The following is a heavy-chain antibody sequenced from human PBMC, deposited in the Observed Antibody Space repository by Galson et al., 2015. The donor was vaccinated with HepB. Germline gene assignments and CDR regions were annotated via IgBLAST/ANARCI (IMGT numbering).Heavy chain of an antibody. CDR1: GFSFSDYS. Sequence: SLRLSCAATGFSFSDYSMNWVRQAPGKGLEWVSYISSSSVTRYYADSVKGRFTISRDNAENSLHLQMNSLRDDDTAVYYCARYGGYAGFGYWGQGTLVTVSS. V-gene: IGHV3-48*02. CDR2: ISSSSVTR. J-gene: IGHJ4*02. CDR3: ARYGGYAGFGY. D-gene: IGHD5-12*01.